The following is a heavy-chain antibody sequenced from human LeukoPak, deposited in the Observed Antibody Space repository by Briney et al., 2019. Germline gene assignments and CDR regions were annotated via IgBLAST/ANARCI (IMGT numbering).Heavy chain of an antibody. J-gene: IGHJ4*02. CDR3: ARGGWNDVGILWY. CDR2: ISSRSSYI. Sequence: GGSLTLFCAASGFTFSSYSMNWVRQAPGKGVEGVSSISSRSSYIYYADSVKGRFTISRDNAKNSLYLQMNSLRAEDTAVYYCARGGWNDVGILWYWGQGTLVTVSS. V-gene: IGHV3-21*01. D-gene: IGHD1-1*01. CDR1: GFTFSSYS.